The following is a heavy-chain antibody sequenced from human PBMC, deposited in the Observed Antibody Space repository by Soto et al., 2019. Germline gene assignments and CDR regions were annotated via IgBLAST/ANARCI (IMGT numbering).Heavy chain of an antibody. J-gene: IGHJ6*02. V-gene: IGHV3-23*01. CDR2: ISGSGGST. D-gene: IGHD2-2*01. CDR3: AKDIGIVVVPAAILVTHYGMDV. Sequence: GGSLRLSCAASGFTFSSYAMSWVRQAPGKGLEWVSAISGSGGSTYYADSVKGRFTISRDNSKNTLYLQMNSLRAEDTAVYHCAKDIGIVVVPAAILVTHYGMDVWGQGTTVTVSS. CDR1: GFTFSSYA.